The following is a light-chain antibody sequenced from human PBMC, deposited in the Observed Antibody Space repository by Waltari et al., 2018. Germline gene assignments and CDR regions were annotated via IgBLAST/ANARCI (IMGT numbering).Light chain of an antibody. J-gene: IGLJ7*01. V-gene: IGLV1-47*01. CDR3: AAWDDSLSGAV. CDR2: RTN. CDR1: RSNLRSTF. Sequence: QSVLPPPPSASGTPGQRVTISSSGRRSNLRSTFVSLYRQLPGRAPKLLIYRTNQRHSGVPDRFSGAKSGTSASLAITGLRSEDEADYYCAAWDDSLSGAVFGGGTQLTVL.